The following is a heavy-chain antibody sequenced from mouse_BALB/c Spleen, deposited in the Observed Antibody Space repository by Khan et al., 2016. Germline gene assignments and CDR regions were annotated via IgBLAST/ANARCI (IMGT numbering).Heavy chain of an antibody. CDR2: IWGDGST. CDR3: ASYYDDDGGFAY. CDR1: GFSITGFA. V-gene: IGHV2-6-7*01. J-gene: IGHJ3*01. Sequence: QVRLQQSGPGLVAPSQSLSITCTVSGFSITGFAVNWVRQPPGKGLEWLGVIWGDGSTDYDSALKSRLSISKDDSKSQVFLKMNRLQTDDTARYYCASYYDDDGGFAYWGQGTLVTVSA. D-gene: IGHD2-4*01.